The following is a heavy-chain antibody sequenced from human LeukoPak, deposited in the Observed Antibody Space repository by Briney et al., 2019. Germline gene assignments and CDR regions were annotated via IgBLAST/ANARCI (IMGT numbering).Heavy chain of an antibody. D-gene: IGHD6-13*01. V-gene: IGHV1-18*01. Sequence: ASVKVSCKASGYTFTSYGISWVRQAPGQGLEWMGWISAYNGNTNYAQKLQGRVTMTTGTSTSTAYMELRSLRSDDTAVYYCAGIAAAGSMFDPWGQGTLVTVSS. CDR2: ISAYNGNT. CDR1: GYTFTSYG. J-gene: IGHJ5*02. CDR3: AGIAAAGSMFDP.